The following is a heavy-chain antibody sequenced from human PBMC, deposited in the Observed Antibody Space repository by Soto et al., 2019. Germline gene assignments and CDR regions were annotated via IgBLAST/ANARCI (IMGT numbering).Heavy chain of an antibody. D-gene: IGHD2-2*01. CDR1: GGTFSSYT. V-gene: IGHV1-69*08. Sequence: QVQLVQSGAEVKKPGSSVKVSCKASGGTFSSYTISWVRQAPGQGLEWMGSIIPILGIANYAQKFQGRVTSPTDKSPSTAYRELSSLRSEYTAVYYCARDPSVVVVPAAMGLWYGMDVWGQGTTVTVSS. CDR2: IIPILGIA. CDR3: ARDPSVVVVPAAMGLWYGMDV. J-gene: IGHJ6*02.